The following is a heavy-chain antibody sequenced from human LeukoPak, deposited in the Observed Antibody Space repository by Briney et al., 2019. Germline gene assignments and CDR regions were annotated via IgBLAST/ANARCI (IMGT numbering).Heavy chain of an antibody. J-gene: IGHJ4*02. CDR1: GYTFTSYA. CDR2: INAGNGNT. Sequence: ASVKVSCKASGYTFTSYAMHWVRQAPGQRLEWMGWINAGNGNTKYSQKFQGRVTITRDTSASTAYMELSSLRSEDTAVYYCARGPRQYYYDSSGYYYTTLFDYWGQGTLVTVSS. CDR3: ARGPRQYYYDSSGYYYTTLFDY. V-gene: IGHV1-3*01. D-gene: IGHD3-22*01.